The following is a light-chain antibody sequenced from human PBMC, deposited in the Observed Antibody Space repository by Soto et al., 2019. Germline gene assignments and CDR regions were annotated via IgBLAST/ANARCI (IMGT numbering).Light chain of an antibody. CDR1: QSISTW. J-gene: IGKJ1*01. CDR2: DAS. Sequence: DIQMTQSPSTLSASIGDRVTITCRASQSISTWLAWYQQKPGKTPKLLISDASNLESGDPSRFTGSGSGTEFTLTISSLQPDDFATYYCHQYNSFSRTFGQGTKVEVK. CDR3: HQYNSFSRT. V-gene: IGKV1-5*01.